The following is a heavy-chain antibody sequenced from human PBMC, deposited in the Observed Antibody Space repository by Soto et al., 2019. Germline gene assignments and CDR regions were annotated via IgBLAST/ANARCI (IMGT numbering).Heavy chain of an antibody. CDR2: ISGSGGST. V-gene: IGHV3-23*01. CDR3: AKDSSRITIFGVVIGRYGMDV. Sequence: GGSLRLSCAASGFTFSSYAMSWVRQAPGKGLEWVSAISGSGGSTYYADSVKGRFTISRDNSKNTLYLKMTSLRAEDTAVYYFAKDSSRITIFGVVIGRYGMDVWGQGTTVTVSS. J-gene: IGHJ6*02. D-gene: IGHD3-3*01. CDR1: GFTFSSYA.